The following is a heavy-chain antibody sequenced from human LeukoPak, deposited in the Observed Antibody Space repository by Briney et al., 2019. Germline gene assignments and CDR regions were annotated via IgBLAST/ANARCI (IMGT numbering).Heavy chain of an antibody. CDR1: GGSISSSSYY. Sequence: SETLSLTCTVSGGSISSSSYYWGWIRQPPGKGLEWIGSIYYSGSTYYNPSLKSRVTISVDTSKNQFSLKLSSVTAADTAVYYSTMATYYYDSSGYYYESWGQGTLVTVSS. CDR2: IYYSGST. V-gene: IGHV4-39*07. J-gene: IGHJ4*02. D-gene: IGHD3-22*01. CDR3: TMATYYYDSSGYYYES.